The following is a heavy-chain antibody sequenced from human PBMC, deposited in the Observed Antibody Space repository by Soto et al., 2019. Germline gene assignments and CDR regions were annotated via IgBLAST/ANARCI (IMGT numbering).Heavy chain of an antibody. CDR2: TYYRYRWYS. CDR1: GDTVSSNSVA. V-gene: IGHV6-1*01. D-gene: IGHD2-15*01. Sequence: GDTVSSNSVAWNWVRQSPSRGLEWLGRTYYRYRWYSDYAVSVRSRIDINADTSMYQDSLQLNSVTLEDTDLYYCARSEEDSDYYYYGMDVWGQGTTVTVSS. J-gene: IGHJ6*02. CDR3: ARSEEDSDYYYYGMDV.